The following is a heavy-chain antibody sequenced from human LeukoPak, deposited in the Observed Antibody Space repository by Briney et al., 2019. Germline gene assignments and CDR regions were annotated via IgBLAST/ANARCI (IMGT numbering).Heavy chain of an antibody. Sequence: SETLSLTCTVSGGSISSHYWRWIRHPPGRGLEGIGYFYYSGSTNYNPSLKSRVTISVDTSKSQFSLKLSSVSAADTAVYYCARGKSIAAGIYTLDYWGQGTLVTVSS. CDR1: GGSISSHY. V-gene: IGHV4-59*11. CDR2: FYYSGST. J-gene: IGHJ4*02. D-gene: IGHD6-13*01. CDR3: ARGKSIAAGIYTLDY.